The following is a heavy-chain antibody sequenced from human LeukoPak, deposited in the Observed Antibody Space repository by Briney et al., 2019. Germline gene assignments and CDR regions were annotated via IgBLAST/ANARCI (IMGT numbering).Heavy chain of an antibody. D-gene: IGHD6-6*01. V-gene: IGHV1-18*01. J-gene: IGHJ4*02. Sequence: GPVKVACKASGYTFTSYGISWVRQAPGQGLEWMGWISAYNGNTNYAQKLQGRVTMTTDTSTSTAYMELRSLRSDDTAVYYCARNFPTYSSSSGVDYWGQGTLVTV. CDR3: ARNFPTYSSSSGVDY. CDR1: GYTFTSYG. CDR2: ISAYNGNT.